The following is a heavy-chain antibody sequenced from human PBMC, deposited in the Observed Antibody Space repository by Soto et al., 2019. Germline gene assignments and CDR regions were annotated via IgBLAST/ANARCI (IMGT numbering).Heavy chain of an antibody. CDR1: GGSFSGYC. J-gene: IGHJ4*02. V-gene: IGHV3-7*01. D-gene: IGHD3-22*01. CDR3: ANAYDISGSTPVGNY. CDR2: IKQDGSEK. Sequence: PSETMSLTCAVYGGSFSGYCWSWVSQATGKGLEWVANIKQDGSEKYYVDSVKGRFPISRDNAKNSLYLQMNSLRADDTAVYYCANAYDISGSTPVGNYWGQGTLVTVS.